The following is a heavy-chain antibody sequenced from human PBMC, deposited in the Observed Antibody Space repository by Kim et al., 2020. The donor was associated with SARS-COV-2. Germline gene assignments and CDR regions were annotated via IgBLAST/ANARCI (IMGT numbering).Heavy chain of an antibody. D-gene: IGHD3-16*02. V-gene: IGHV4-59*08. CDR1: GGSISSYY. J-gene: IGHJ6*01. CDR3: ARLSLSVWGSYRYGMDG. Sequence: LETLSLTCTVSGGSISSYYWSWIRQPPGKGLEWIGYIYYSGSTNYNPSLKSRVTISVDTSKNQFSLKLSSVTAADTAAYYCARLSLSVWGSYRYGMDGWG. CDR2: IYYSGST.